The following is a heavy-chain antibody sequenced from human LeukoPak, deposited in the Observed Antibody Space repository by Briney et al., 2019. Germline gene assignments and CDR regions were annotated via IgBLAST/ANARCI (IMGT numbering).Heavy chain of an antibody. J-gene: IGHJ3*02. CDR1: GGTFSSYA. CDR3: ARGSLSRGAFDI. D-gene: IGHD3-10*01. CDR2: IIPSFGTA. Sequence: SVKVSCKASGGTFSSYAISWVRQAPGQGLDWMGGIIPSFGTANYAQKFQGRVTITADESTSTAYMELSSLRSEDTAVYYCARGSLSRGAFDIWGQGTMVTVSS. V-gene: IGHV1-69*01.